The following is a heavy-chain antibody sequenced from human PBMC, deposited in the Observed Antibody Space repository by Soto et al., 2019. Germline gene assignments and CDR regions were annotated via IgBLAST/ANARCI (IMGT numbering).Heavy chain of an antibody. CDR1: GGSISSGDYY. D-gene: IGHD4-17*01. Sequence: SETLSLTCTVSGGSISSGDYYWSWIRQPPGKGLEWIGYIYYSGSTNYNPSLKSRVTISVDTSKNQFSLKLGSVTAADTAVYYCARIPKDYDNWFDPWGQGTLVTVSS. CDR3: ARIPKDYDNWFDP. V-gene: IGHV4-30-4*01. J-gene: IGHJ5*02. CDR2: IYYSGST.